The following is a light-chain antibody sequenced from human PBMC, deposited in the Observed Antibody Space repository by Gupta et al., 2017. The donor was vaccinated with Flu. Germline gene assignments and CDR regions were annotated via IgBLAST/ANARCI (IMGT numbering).Light chain of an antibody. CDR3: QKSEGYPPAT. J-gene: IGKJ2*01. Sequence: SSLSASVGDKVTITCRASETIKTYLNWYKQKPGRAPKLLIYGASTLQSGVPSRFSGSGYGTYFTLTISSRQPEDFAPYYCQKSEGYPPATFGQGTRLEIK. V-gene: IGKV1-39*01. CDR2: GAS. CDR1: ETIKTY.